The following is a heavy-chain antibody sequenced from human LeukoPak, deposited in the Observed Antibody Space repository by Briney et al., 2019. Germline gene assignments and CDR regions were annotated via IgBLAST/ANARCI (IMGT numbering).Heavy chain of an antibody. J-gene: IGHJ5*02. CDR3: ARMYYYDSSGYPSVFWFDP. CDR1: GGSISSGGYS. CDR2: IYHSGST. D-gene: IGHD3-22*01. V-gene: IGHV4-30-2*01. Sequence: SETLSLTCAVSGGSISSGGYSWSGIRQPPGKGLEWIGYIYHSGSTYYNPSLKSRVTISVDRSKNQFSLKLSSVTAADTAVYYCARMYYYDSSGYPSVFWFDPWGQGTLVTVSS.